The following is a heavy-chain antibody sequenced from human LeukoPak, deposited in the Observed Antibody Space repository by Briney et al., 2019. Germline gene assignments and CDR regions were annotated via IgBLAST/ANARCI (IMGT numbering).Heavy chain of an antibody. Sequence: SETLSLTCSVSGGSISNYYWSWIRQPPGKGLEWIGYIYYSGSTNYNPSLKSRVTISVDTSKNQFSLKLSSVTAADTAVYYCARHPLYYYGSGSYRSWFDPWGQGTLVTVSS. D-gene: IGHD3-10*01. V-gene: IGHV4-59*08. CDR3: ARHPLYYYGSGSYRSWFDP. J-gene: IGHJ5*02. CDR1: GGSISNYY. CDR2: IYYSGST.